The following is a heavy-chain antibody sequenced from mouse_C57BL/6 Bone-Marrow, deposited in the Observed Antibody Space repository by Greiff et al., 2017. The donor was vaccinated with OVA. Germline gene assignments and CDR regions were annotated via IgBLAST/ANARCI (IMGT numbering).Heavy chain of an antibody. V-gene: IGHV2-6-1*01. Sequence: VQVVESGPGLVAPSQSLSITCTVSGFSLTRYGVHWVRQPPGKGLEWLVVIWSDGSTTYNSDLKSRLSISKDNSKSQVVLKMNRLQTDDTAMYYCARHSYGSSYPYAMDYWGQGTSVTVSS. CDR2: IWSDGST. CDR1: GFSLTRYG. CDR3: ARHSYGSSYPYAMDY. J-gene: IGHJ4*01. D-gene: IGHD1-1*01.